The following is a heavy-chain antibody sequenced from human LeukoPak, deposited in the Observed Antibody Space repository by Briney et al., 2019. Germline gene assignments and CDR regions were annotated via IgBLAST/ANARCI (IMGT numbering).Heavy chain of an antibody. Sequence: PSETLSLTCLVSGDSISTSSYYWGWIRRPPGKGLEWIASIHHNWNTYYNPSLKSRVIVSLDKSKNQFSLILRSVTAADTAVYYCATDRGYYDTIGYTYNWFDPWGQGTLVTVSS. CDR3: ATDRGYYDTIGYTYNWFDP. CDR1: GDSISTSSYY. J-gene: IGHJ5*02. CDR2: IHHNWNT. V-gene: IGHV4-39*07. D-gene: IGHD3-22*01.